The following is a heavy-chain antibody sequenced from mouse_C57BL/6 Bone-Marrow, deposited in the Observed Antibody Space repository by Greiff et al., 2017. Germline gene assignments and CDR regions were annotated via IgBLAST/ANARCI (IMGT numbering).Heavy chain of an antibody. CDR1: GYTFTSYW. V-gene: IGHV1-55*01. Sequence: QVHVKQPGAELVKPGASVKMSCKASGYTFTSYWITWVKQRPGQGLEWIGDIYPGSGSTNYNEKFKSKATLSVDTSSSTAYMQLSSLTSEDSAVYYCAVRFAYWGQGTLVTVSA. J-gene: IGHJ3*01. CDR2: IYPGSGST. CDR3: AVRFAY.